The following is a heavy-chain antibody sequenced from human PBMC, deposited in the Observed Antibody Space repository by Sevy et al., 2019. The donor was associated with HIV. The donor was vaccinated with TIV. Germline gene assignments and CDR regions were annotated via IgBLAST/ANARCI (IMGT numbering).Heavy chain of an antibody. CDR2: ISGSGGST. Sequence: GGSLRLSCAASGFTFSSYAMSWVRQAPGKGLEWVSAISGSGGSTYYADSVKGRFTISRDNYKNTLYLQMNSLRAEDTAVYYCAKLLITFGGVIVIGPKPDAFDIWGQGTMVTVSS. J-gene: IGHJ3*02. V-gene: IGHV3-23*01. CDR1: GFTFSSYA. D-gene: IGHD3-16*02. CDR3: AKLLITFGGVIVIGPKPDAFDI.